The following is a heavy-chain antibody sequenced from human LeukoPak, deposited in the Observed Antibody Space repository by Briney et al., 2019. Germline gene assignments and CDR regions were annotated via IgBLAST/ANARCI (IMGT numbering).Heavy chain of an antibody. D-gene: IGHD3-10*01. V-gene: IGHV3-21*01. CDR1: GFTFSTYS. J-gene: IGHJ5*02. CDR2: ISSSSSYI. Sequence: GGSLRLSCAASGFTFSTYSMNWVRQTPGKGLEWVSSISSSSSYIYYADSVKSRFTISRDNAKNSLYLQMNSLRAEDTAVYYCARDNTYYYGSGSYSNWFDPWGQGTLVTVSS. CDR3: ARDNTYYYGSGSYSNWFDP.